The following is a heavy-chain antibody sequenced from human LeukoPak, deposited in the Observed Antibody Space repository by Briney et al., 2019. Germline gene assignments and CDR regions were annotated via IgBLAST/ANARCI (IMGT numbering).Heavy chain of an antibody. CDR1: GFTFSGYW. V-gene: IGHV3-74*03. J-gene: IGHJ2*01. CDR2: INSDGYSI. Sequence: GGSLRLSCAASGFTFSGYWMHWVRQAPGKGLVWVSRINSDGYSITYADSVKGRFTISRDNAKNTLYLQMNSLRAEDTAVHYCARGRKDWYVDLWGRGTLVTVSS. CDR3: ARGRKDWYVDL. D-gene: IGHD1-14*01.